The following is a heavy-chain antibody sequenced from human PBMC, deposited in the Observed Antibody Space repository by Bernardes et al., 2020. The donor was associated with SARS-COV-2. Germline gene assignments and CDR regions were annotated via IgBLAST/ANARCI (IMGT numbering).Heavy chain of an antibody. CDR1: GGSISSSSYY. D-gene: IGHD7-27*01. J-gene: IGHJ6*02. CDR3: ARHLASNWGWGDYYYYYGMDV. Sequence: SETLSLTCTVSGGSISSSSYYWGWIRQPPGKGLEWIGSIYYSGSTYYNPSLKSRVTISVDTSKNQFSLKLSSVTAADTAVYYCARHLASNWGWGDYYYYYGMDVWGQGTTVTVSS. V-gene: IGHV4-39*01. CDR2: IYYSGST.